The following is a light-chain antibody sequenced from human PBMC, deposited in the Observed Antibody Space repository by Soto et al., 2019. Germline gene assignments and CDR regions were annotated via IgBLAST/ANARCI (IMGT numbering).Light chain of an antibody. V-gene: IGLV2-14*03. CDR2: EVS. CDR1: SSDVGAYDY. Sequence: QSVLTQPASVSGSPGQSITISCTGTSSDVGAYDYVSWYQQHPDKAPKLMIYEVSNRPSGVSNRLSGSKSVNTATLTFFGLQADDGVDYYCSSYTSSSTRVFGTGTKVTVL. J-gene: IGLJ1*01. CDR3: SSYTSSSTRV.